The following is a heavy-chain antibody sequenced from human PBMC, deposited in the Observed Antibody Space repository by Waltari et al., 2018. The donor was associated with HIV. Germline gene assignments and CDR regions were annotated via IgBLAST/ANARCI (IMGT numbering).Heavy chain of an antibody. CDR1: GGSFNSYH. J-gene: IGHJ5*02. V-gene: IGHV4-59*01. CDR3: ARVLFAVGSNWFDP. Sequence: QVQLQESGPGLVKPSETLSLTCTVSGGSFNSYHWTWIRQPPGKGLEWIGYIYYTGGNNCNRPLKGRVTISVDTSKNQFSLKLSSVTAADKAVYYCARVLFAVGSNWFDPWGQGTLVTVSS. D-gene: IGHD1-26*01. CDR2: IYYTGGN.